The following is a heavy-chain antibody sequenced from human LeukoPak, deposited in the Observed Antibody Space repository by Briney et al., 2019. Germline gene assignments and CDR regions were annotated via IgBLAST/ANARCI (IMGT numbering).Heavy chain of an antibody. CDR2: IVVGSGNT. CDR3: ARAPLEWLYQLDY. V-gene: IGHV1-58*01. CDR1: GFTFASCP. Sequence: SVRIYCKASGFTFASCPVQWLRQARGQGLEWIGWIVVGSGNTSYAQKFQGRVTMTRDTSTSTVYMELSSLRSEDTAVYYCARAPLEWLYQLDYWGQGTLVTVSS. J-gene: IGHJ4*02. D-gene: IGHD3-3*01.